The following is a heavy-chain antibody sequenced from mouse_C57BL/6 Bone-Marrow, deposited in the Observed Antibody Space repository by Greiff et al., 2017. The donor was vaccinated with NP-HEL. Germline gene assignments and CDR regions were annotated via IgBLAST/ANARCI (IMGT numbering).Heavy chain of an antibody. V-gene: IGHV1-52*01. CDR1: GYTFTSYW. Sequence: VQLQQPGAELVRPGSSVKLSCKASGYTFTSYWMHWVKQRPIQGLEWIGNIDPSDSETHYNQKFKDKATLTVDKSSSTAYMQLSSLTSEDSAVYYCARDDYYGSFFDYWGQGTTLTVSS. CDR2: IDPSDSET. CDR3: ARDDYYGSFFDY. D-gene: IGHD1-1*01. J-gene: IGHJ2*01.